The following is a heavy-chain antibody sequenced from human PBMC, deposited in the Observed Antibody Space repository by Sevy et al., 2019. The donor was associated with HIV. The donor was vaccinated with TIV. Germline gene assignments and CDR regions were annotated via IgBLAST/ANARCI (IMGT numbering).Heavy chain of an antibody. J-gene: IGHJ4*02. CDR3: AGYYYDSSGYSDY. Sequence: GGSLRLSCAASEFTFSDYYMSWIRQAPGKGLEWVSYISSSGSTIYYADSVKGRFTISRDNAKNSLYLQMNSLRAEDTAVYYCAGYYYDSSGYSDYWGQGTLVTVSS. V-gene: IGHV3-11*01. D-gene: IGHD3-22*01. CDR2: ISSSGSTI. CDR1: EFTFSDYY.